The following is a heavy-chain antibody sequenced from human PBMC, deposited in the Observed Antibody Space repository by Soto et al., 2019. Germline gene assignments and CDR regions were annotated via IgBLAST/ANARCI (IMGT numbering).Heavy chain of an antibody. J-gene: IGHJ2*01. V-gene: IGHV4-59*01. Sequence: QVQLQESGPGLVKPSETLSLTCTVSGGSISSYYWSWIRQPPGKGLEWIGSIYYTGTTNSNPSLNSRLTRSVDTSQNQLSQQLSSVTAADTAVYYCAIFNWYFALWGRGTLVTVSS. CDR3: AIFNWYFAL. CDR2: IYYTGTT. CDR1: GGSISSYY.